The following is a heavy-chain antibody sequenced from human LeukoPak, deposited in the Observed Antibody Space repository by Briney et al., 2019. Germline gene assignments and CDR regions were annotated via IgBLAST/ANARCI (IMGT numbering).Heavy chain of an antibody. CDR1: GFTFSSSW. Sequence: GGSLRLSCAASGFTFSSSWMTWVRQAPGKGLEWVANINKDGSGKYYVDSVKGRFTISRDNAKNSLFLQMNSLRAEDTAVYYCARDQRASPAAADYWGQGTLVTVSS. CDR2: INKDGSGK. CDR3: ARDQRASPAAADY. V-gene: IGHV3-7*01. J-gene: IGHJ4*02. D-gene: IGHD2-2*01.